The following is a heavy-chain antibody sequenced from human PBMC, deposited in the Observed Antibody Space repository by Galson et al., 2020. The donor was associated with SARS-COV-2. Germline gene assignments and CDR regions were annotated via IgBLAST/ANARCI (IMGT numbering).Heavy chain of an antibody. CDR2: IYPDDSYT. Sequence: ESLKISCQASGYSFTNYLIGWVRQVPGKGLEWIGIIYPDDSYTIYSPSFQGQVTISADKSISTAFLQWTSLKTADTAIYYGARHGASSGWFEGIDYWGQGYMVTVSS. CDR3: ARHGASSGWFEGIDY. CDR1: GYSFTNYL. V-gene: IGHV5-51*01. J-gene: IGHJ4*02. D-gene: IGHD6-19*01.